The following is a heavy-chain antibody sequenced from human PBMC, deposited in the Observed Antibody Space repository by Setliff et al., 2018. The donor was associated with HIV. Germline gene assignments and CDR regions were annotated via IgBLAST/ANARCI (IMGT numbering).Heavy chain of an antibody. Sequence: AASVKVSCKASNYTFTNYAITWVRQAPGQRPEWMGWISAYGGDTKYAQKFHNRLSMTADTSTTTAYMGLRGLTSDDTGVYYCARVGLSAVPFPTVYWGQGTLVTVSS. CDR3: ARVGLSAVPFPTVY. CDR1: NYTFTNYA. J-gene: IGHJ4*02. CDR2: ISAYGGDT. D-gene: IGHD4-4*01. V-gene: IGHV1-18*01.